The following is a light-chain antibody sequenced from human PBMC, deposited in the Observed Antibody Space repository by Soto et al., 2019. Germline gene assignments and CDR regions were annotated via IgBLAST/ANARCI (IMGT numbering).Light chain of an antibody. CDR3: SSYKSSSTPYV. Sequence: QSALAQPASVSGSPGQSITISCTGTSSDVGGYNYVSWYQQHPGKAPKLMIYEVSNRPSGVSNRFSGSKSGNTASLTISGLQAEDEADYYCSSYKSSSTPYVFVTGTKVTVL. J-gene: IGLJ1*01. CDR2: EVS. V-gene: IGLV2-14*01. CDR1: SSDVGGYNY.